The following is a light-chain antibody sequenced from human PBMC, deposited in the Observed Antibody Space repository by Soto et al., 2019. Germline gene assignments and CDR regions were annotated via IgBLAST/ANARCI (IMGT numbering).Light chain of an antibody. Sequence: IQMTQSPSTLSASVGDTVTITCRASQTISVSLAWYRQKPGKAPNLLIYDASTLQEGVPSRFSGNGSGTEFTLTVTRLQPDDFATYFCQQYDKYSTFGHGTKVDVK. CDR1: QTISVS. CDR2: DAS. CDR3: QQYDKYST. V-gene: IGKV1-5*01. J-gene: IGKJ1*01.